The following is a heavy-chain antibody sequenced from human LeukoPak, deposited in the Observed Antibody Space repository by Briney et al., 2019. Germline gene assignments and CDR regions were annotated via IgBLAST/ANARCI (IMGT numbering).Heavy chain of an antibody. Sequence: GESLKISCKGSGYSFSNYWIGWVRQMPGKRLEWMGTIYPRDSDTRYNPSFQGQVTLSADKSIGTAYLQWSSLKASDTAMYYCATSSGPHDAGDYWGQGTLVTVSS. CDR3: ATSSGPHDAGDY. D-gene: IGHD6-6*01. CDR1: GYSFSNYW. V-gene: IGHV5-51*01. J-gene: IGHJ4*02. CDR2: IYPRDSDT.